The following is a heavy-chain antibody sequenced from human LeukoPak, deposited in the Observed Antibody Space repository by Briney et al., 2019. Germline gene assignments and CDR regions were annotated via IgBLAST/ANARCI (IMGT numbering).Heavy chain of an antibody. J-gene: IGHJ4*02. D-gene: IGHD3-3*01. CDR2: ISYDGSNK. V-gene: IGHV3-30-3*01. CDR3: ARAGLRFLEWLYFDY. CDR1: GFTFCSYA. Sequence: GGSLTLSWAASGFTFCSYAMHWVRQAPGKGLEWVAVISYDGSNKYYADSVKGRFTISRDNSKNTPYLQMNSLRAEDTAVYYCARAGLRFLEWLYFDYWGQGTLVTVSS.